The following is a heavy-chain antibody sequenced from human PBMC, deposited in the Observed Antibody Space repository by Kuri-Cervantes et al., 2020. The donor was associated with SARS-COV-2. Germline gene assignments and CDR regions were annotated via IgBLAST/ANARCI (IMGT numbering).Heavy chain of an antibody. Sequence: GSLRLSCTVSGGSISSYYWSWIRQPAGKGLEWIGRIYTSGSTNYNPSLKSRVTMSVDTSKNQFSLKLSSVTAADTAVYYCARDLNWNSIFDYWGQGTLVTVSS. J-gene: IGHJ4*02. CDR3: ARDLNWNSIFDY. CDR2: IYTSGST. V-gene: IGHV4-4*07. CDR1: GGSISSYY. D-gene: IGHD1-7*01.